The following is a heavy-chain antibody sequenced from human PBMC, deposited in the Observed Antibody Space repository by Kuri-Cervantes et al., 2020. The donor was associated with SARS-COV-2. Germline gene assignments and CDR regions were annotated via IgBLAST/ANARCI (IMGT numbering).Heavy chain of an antibody. CDR1: GFTSSSYA. J-gene: IGHJ6*02. D-gene: IGHD3-16*01. CDR3: AEDLGDYGMDV. Sequence: GESLKISCAASGFTSSSYAMSWVRQAPGKGLEWVSVIYSGGSSTYYADSVKGRFTISRDNSKNTLYLQMNSLRAEDTAVYYCAEDLGDYGMDVWGQGTTVTVSS. V-gene: IGHV3-23*03. CDR2: IYSGGSST.